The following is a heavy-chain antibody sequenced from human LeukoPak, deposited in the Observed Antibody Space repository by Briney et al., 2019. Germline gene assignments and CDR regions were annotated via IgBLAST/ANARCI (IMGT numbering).Heavy chain of an antibody. V-gene: IGHV3-7*01. CDR2: IKQDGSEK. CDR1: GFTFSSYW. CDR3: ARATYYYDSSDYYPLGY. Sequence: GGSLRLSCAASGFTFSSYWLSWVRQAPGKGLEGVANIKQDGSEKYYVDSVKGRFTICGDNAKNSLYLQMNSLRAEDTAVYYCARATYYYDSSDYYPLGYWGQGTLVTVSS. J-gene: IGHJ4*02. D-gene: IGHD3-22*01.